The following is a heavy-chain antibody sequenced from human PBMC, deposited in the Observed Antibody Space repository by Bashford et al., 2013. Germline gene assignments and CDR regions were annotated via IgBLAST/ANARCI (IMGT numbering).Heavy chain of an antibody. CDR2: IIPIFGTA. CDR1: GGTFSSYA. J-gene: IGHJ4*02. Sequence: SVKVSCKASGGTFSSYAISWVRQAPGQGLEWMGGIIPIFGTANYAQKFQGRVTITADESTSTAYMELSSLRSEDTAVYYCATRDGYNSGVFDYWGQGTLVTVSS. D-gene: IGHD5-24*01. V-gene: IGHV1-69*13. CDR3: ATRDGYNSGVFDY.